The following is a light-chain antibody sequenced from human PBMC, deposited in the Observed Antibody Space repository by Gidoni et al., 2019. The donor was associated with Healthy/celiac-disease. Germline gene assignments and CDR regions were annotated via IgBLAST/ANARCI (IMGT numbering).Light chain of an antibody. V-gene: IGKV3-15*01. CDR3: QQYNYWPPMYT. Sequence: DMVLTQSPATMPVSPGERATLSCRASPSVSINLAWYQQKPGQAPRLLIYGASTRATGIPARFSCSGSGTEFTLTISSLQSEDFAVYYCQQYNYWPPMYTFGQGTKLEIK. CDR2: GAS. CDR1: PSVSIN. J-gene: IGKJ2*01.